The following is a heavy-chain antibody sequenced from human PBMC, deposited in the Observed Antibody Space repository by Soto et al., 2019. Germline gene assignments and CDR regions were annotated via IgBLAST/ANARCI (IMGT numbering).Heavy chain of an antibody. V-gene: IGHV1-46*01. J-gene: IGHJ4*02. CDR1: GYTFTSYY. Sequence: ASVKVSCKASGYTFTSYYMHWVRQAPGQGLEWMGIINPSGGSTSYAQKFQGRVTMTRDTSTSAVYMELSSLRSEDTAVYYCARDLDYYDSSGYYSPLDYWGQGTLVTVSS. D-gene: IGHD3-22*01. CDR3: ARDLDYYDSSGYYSPLDY. CDR2: INPSGGST.